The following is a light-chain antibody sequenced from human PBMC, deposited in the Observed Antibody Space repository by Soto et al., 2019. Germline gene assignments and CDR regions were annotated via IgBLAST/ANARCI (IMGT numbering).Light chain of an antibody. V-gene: IGKV1-5*03. Sequence: DIHMTQSPSTLSGSVGDRVTVTCRASQTISSWLAWYQQKPGKAPKLLIYKASTLKSGVPSRFSGSGSGTEFSLTISSLQTDDFATYYCQQYNSYSEAFGQGTKV. CDR1: QTISSW. CDR3: QQYNSYSEA. J-gene: IGKJ1*01. CDR2: KAS.